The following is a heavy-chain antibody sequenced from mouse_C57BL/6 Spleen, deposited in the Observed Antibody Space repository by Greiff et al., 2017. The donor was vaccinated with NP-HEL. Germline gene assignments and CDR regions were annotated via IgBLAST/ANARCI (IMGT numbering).Heavy chain of an antibody. Sequence: QVQLKQPGAELVKPGASVKLSCKASGYTFTSYWMHWVKQRPGQGLEWIGMIHPNSGSTNYNEKFKSKATLTVDKSSSTAYMQLSSLTSEDSAVYYCAGDDGYYGFAYWGQGTLVTVSA. V-gene: IGHV1-64*01. CDR1: GYTFTSYW. CDR3: AGDDGYYGFAY. CDR2: IHPNSGST. J-gene: IGHJ3*01. D-gene: IGHD2-3*01.